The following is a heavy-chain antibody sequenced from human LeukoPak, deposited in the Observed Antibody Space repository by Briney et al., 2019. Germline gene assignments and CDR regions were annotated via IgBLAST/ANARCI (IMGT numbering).Heavy chain of an antibody. Sequence: SETLSLTCTVSGGSISSGGYYWSWFRQPPGKGLEWIGYMYFIGSTNYNPSLKSRVTISADTSKNHLSLNLTSVTAADTAVYFCARAPTTCTSSGCYAVDIWGQGTLVTVSS. CDR3: ARAPTTCTSSGCYAVDI. V-gene: IGHV4-61*03. D-gene: IGHD2-2*01. J-gene: IGHJ4*02. CDR1: GGSISSGGYY. CDR2: MYFIGST.